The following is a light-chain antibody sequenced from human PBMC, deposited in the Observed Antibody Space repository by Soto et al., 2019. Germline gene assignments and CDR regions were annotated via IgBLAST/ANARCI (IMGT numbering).Light chain of an antibody. V-gene: IGKV3-15*01. CDR2: GAS. CDR3: QQYNNWPLT. J-gene: IGKJ4*01. CDR1: QSVSSN. Sequence: EIVMTQSPASLSVSPGERPTLSCRASQSVSSNLAWYQQKRGQPPRLLIFGASTRATGIPARFSGSGSGTEFTLIISSLQSEDFAVYYCQQYNNWPLTFGGGTKVEIK.